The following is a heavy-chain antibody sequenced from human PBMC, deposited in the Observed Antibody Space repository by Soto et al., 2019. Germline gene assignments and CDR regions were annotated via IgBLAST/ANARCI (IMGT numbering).Heavy chain of an antibody. D-gene: IGHD2-2*01. CDR2: ISNNGGSA. CDR1: GFTFSSSA. J-gene: IGHJ4*02. V-gene: IGHV3-64D*06. CDR3: VKDPFCSTTSCYGPFDY. Sequence: GGSLRLSCSASGFTFSSSAMHWVRQAPGKRLEYVSAISNNGGSAYYTDSVKGRFTTSRDNSKNTLYLQMSSLRAEDTAVYFCVKDPFCSTTSCYGPFDYWGQGTLVTVSS.